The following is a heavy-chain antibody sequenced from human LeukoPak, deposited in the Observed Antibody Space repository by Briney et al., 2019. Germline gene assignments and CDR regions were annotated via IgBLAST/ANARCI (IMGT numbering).Heavy chain of an antibody. D-gene: IGHD5-24*01. V-gene: IGHV4-4*07. CDR1: GGSISGYY. Sequence: SETLSLTCTVSGGSISGYYCSWIRQPAGEGLEWIGRIYTSGSTNYNPSLKSRVTMSVDTSKNQFSLKLSSVTAADTAVYYCARAPPRDGYNFDYWGQGTLVTVSS. CDR2: IYTSGST. J-gene: IGHJ4*02. CDR3: ARAPPRDGYNFDY.